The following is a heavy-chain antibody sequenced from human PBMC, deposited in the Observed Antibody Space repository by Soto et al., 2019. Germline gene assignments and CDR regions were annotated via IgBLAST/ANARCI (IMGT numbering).Heavy chain of an antibody. CDR2: INPSGGGT. D-gene: IGHD3-10*01. CDR3: FRVHPRGGANLDS. V-gene: IGHV1-46*03. Sequence: QVRLVQSGAEVKKPGASVKVSCKASGYTFTSYYLHWVRQAPGQGLEWMGMINPSGGGTYYAQNFEGRVTCTREPTTSKVSLELSSLSFEDTAGYYCFRVHPRGGANLDSWGKGTL. J-gene: IGHJ4*02. CDR1: GYTFTSYY.